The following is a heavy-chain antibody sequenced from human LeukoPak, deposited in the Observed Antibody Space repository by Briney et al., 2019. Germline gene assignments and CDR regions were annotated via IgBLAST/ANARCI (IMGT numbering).Heavy chain of an antibody. CDR1: GGSVSSGSYY. V-gene: IGHV4-61*01. D-gene: IGHD1-26*01. CDR2: IYYSGST. CDR3: ARCRSYGADY. J-gene: IGHJ4*02. Sequence: SETLSLTCTVSGGSVSSGSYYWSWIRQPPGKGLEWIGYIYYSGSTNYNPSLKSRVTISVDTSKNQFSLRLSSVTAADTAVYFCARCRSYGADYWGQGTLVTVSS.